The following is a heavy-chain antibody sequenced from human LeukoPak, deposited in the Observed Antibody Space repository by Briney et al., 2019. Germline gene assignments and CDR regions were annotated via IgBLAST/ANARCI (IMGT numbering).Heavy chain of an antibody. V-gene: IGHV3-9*01. J-gene: IGHJ3*02. Sequence: PGGSLRLSCAASGFTFDDYAMHWVRQAPGKGLEWVSGISWNSGSIGYADSVKGRFTISRDNAKNSLYLQMNSLRAEDTALYYCAKVSGYYYDSQYAFDIWGQGTMVTVSS. CDR1: GFTFDDYA. CDR3: AKVSGYYYDSQYAFDI. CDR2: ISWNSGSI. D-gene: IGHD3-22*01.